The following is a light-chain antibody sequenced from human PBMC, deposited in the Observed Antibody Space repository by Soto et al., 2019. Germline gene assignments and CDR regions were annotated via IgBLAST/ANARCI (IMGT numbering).Light chain of an antibody. Sequence: QSALTQPASVSGSPGQSITISCTGTSSDVGGYDYVSWYQQHPGTAPKLIIYEVSKRPSGVSNRFSGSKSGNTASLTISGLQAEDEADYYCCSYAGSYTLVFGTGTKLTVL. CDR3: CSYAGSYTLV. CDR1: SSDVGGYDY. V-gene: IGLV2-14*01. J-gene: IGLJ1*01. CDR2: EVS.